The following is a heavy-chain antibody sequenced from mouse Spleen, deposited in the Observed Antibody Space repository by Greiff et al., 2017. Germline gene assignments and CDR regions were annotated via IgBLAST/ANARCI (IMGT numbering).Heavy chain of an antibody. CDR3: ARQPQPWGRYFDY. V-gene: IGHV5-9-1*01. Sequence: EVTLVESGGGLVKPGGSLKLSCAASGFTFSSYAMSWVRQTPEKRLEWVATISSGGSYTYSPDSVKGRFTISRDNAKTTLYLQMSSLRSEDTAMYYCARQPQPWGRYFDYWGQGTTLTVSS. CDR2: ISSGGSYT. D-gene: IGHD6-1*01. J-gene: IGHJ2*01. CDR1: GFTFSSYA.